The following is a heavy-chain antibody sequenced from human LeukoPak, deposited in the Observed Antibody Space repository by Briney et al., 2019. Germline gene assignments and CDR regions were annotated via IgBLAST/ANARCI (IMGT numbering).Heavy chain of an antibody. CDR1: GFTFSSYA. J-gene: IGHJ4*02. CDR2: ISGSGGST. Sequence: PGGSLRLSCAASGFTFSSYAMSWVRQAPGKGLEWVSAISGSGGSTYYADSVKGRFTISRDNSKNTLYLQMNSLRAEDTAVYYCAKGRRGSIAVAGHDYWGQGTLVTVSS. V-gene: IGHV3-23*01. D-gene: IGHD6-19*01. CDR3: AKGRRGSIAVAGHDY.